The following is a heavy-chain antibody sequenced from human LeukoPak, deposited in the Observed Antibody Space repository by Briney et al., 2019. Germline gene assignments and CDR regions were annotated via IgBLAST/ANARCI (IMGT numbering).Heavy chain of an antibody. CDR3: ARVYCSSTSCYPRNNWFDP. J-gene: IGHJ5*02. D-gene: IGHD2-2*01. CDR2: IYYSGST. CDR1: GGSISSGDYY. V-gene: IGHV4-30-4*08. Sequence: SQTLSLTCTVSGGSISSGDYYWRWIRQPPGKGLEWILYIYYSGSTYYNPSIKSRVTISVDTSKNQFSLKLSSVTAADTAVYYCARVYCSSTSCYPRNNWFDPWGQGTLVTVSS.